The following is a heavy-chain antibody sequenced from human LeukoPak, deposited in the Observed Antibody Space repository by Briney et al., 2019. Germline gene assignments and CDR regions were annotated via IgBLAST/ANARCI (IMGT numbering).Heavy chain of an antibody. CDR2: IYPGDSDT. Sequence: GESLKISCKGSGYSFTSYWIGWVRQMPGKGLEWMGIIYPGDSDTRYSPSFQGQVTISADKSISTAYLQWSSLKASDTALYYCARRFCSGSSCYYFDYWGQGTLVTVSS. J-gene: IGHJ4*02. D-gene: IGHD2-2*01. CDR1: GYSFTSYW. V-gene: IGHV5-51*01. CDR3: ARRFCSGSSCYYFDY.